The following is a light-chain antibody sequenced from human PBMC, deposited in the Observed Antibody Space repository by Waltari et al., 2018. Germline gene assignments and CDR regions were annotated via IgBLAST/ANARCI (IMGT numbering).Light chain of an antibody. CDR1: QSVLYSPNNKNF. CDR2: WAS. V-gene: IGKV4-1*01. Sequence: DIVMTQSPDSLAVSLGERATTSCKSSQSVLYSPNNKNFLAWYQQKPGQPPKLLIYWASTRESGVPDRFSGSGSGTDFTLTISSLQAEDVAVYSCHQYYTSPFTFGPGTKVDIK. CDR3: HQYYTSPFT. J-gene: IGKJ3*01.